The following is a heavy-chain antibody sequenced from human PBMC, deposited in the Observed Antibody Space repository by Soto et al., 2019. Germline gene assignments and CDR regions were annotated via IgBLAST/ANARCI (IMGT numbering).Heavy chain of an antibody. V-gene: IGHV4-31*03. J-gene: IGHJ4*02. Sequence: QVQLQESGPGLVKPSQTLSLTGTVSGGSISSGGYYWSWIRQHPGKGLEWIGYIYYSGSTYYNPSLKSRVTIAVDTSKNQFSLNLRSVTAADTAVYYCARTGERWILGYYFGYWGQGTLVTVSS. CDR1: GGSISSGGYY. D-gene: IGHD2-2*03. CDR3: ARTGERWILGYYFGY. CDR2: IYYSGST.